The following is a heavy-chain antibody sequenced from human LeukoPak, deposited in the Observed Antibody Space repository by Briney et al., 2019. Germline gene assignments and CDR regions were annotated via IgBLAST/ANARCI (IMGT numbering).Heavy chain of an antibody. CDR2: IYYSGST. J-gene: IGHJ4*02. Sequence: GSLRLSCAASGFTFSSYSMNWVRQAPGKGLEWIGSIYYSGSTYYNPSLKSRVTISVDTSKNQFSLKLSSVTAADTAVYYCARQLDLGYSSSSEFDYWGQGTLVTVSS. CDR1: GFTFSSYSMN. CDR3: ARQLDLGYSSSSEFDY. V-gene: IGHV4-39*01. D-gene: IGHD6-6*01.